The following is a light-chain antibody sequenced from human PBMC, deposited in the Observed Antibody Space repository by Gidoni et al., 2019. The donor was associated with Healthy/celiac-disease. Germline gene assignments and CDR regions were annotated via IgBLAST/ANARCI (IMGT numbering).Light chain of an antibody. CDR2: DAS. CDR1: QRVSSY. CDR3: QQRSNWPPT. J-gene: IGKJ4*01. Sequence: EILLTQSPATLSLSPGERATLSCRASQRVSSYLAWYQQKPGQAPRLLIYDASNRATGIPARFSGSGSGTDFTLTISSLEPEDFAVYYCQQRSNWPPTFGGGTKVEIK. V-gene: IGKV3-11*01.